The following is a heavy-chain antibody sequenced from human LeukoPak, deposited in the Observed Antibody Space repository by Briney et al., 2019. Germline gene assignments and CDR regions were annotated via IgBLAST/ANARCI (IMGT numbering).Heavy chain of an antibody. D-gene: IGHD3-3*01. V-gene: IGHV1-18*04. J-gene: IGHJ1*01. CDR2: ISAYNGNT. CDR3: ARDLRDYDFWTGSEYFQH. CDR1: GYTFTGYY. Sequence: ASVKVSCKASGYTFTGYYMHWVRQAPGQGLEWMGWISAYNGNTNYAQKLQGRVTMTTDTSTSTAYMELRSLRSDDTAVYYCARDLRDYDFWTGSEYFQHWGQGTLVTVSS.